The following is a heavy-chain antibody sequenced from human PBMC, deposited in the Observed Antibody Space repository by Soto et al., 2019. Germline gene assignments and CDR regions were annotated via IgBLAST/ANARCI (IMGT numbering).Heavy chain of an antibody. J-gene: IGHJ6*02. CDR3: AREAPMDV. CDR2: IWSAGLI. V-gene: IGHV3-53*01. Sequence: GGSLRLSCAASGFTVSSKYMSWVRQAPGKGLEWVSVIWSAGLIYYADSVRGRFTISRDISKNILYLEMTGLTADDTAAYYCAREAPMDVWGQGTTVTVSS. CDR1: GFTVSSKY.